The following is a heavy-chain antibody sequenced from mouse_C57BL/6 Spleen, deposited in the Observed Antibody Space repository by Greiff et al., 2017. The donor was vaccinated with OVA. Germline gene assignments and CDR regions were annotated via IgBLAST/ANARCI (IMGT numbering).Heavy chain of an antibody. Sequence: VKLQEPGAELVKPGASVKMSCKASGYTFTSYWMTWVKQRPGQGLEWIGDIYPGSGSTNYNEKFKSKATLTVDTSSSTAYMQLSSLTSEDSAVYYCARSGITTVVATDYWGQGTTLTVSS. CDR1: GYTFTSYW. CDR3: ARSGITTVVATDY. J-gene: IGHJ2*01. CDR2: IYPGSGST. V-gene: IGHV1-55*01. D-gene: IGHD1-1*01.